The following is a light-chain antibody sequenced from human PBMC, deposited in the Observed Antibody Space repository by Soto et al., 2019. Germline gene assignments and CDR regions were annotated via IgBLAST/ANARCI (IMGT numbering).Light chain of an antibody. Sequence: EIVMTQSPATLSVTPGEGVTLSCRASQSVSSNLAWYQQKPGQAPRLLIYRASTRATGIPARFSGSGSGTEFTLTISGLQSEDFAVYYCQQYNKWPPRTFGQGTKVEIK. CDR1: QSVSSN. CDR3: QQYNKWPPRT. J-gene: IGKJ1*01. V-gene: IGKV3-15*01. CDR2: RAS.